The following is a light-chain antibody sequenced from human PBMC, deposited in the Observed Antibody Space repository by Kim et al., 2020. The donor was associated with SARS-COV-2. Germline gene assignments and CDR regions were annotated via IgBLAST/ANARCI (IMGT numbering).Light chain of an antibody. J-gene: IGLJ1*01. CDR2: DVN. CDR1: SSDVGGYNF. CDR3: SSYAGTNNFYV. Sequence: QSVTITCTGTSSDVGGYNFVSWHQQHPGKAPNLIIYDVNKRPSGVPNRFSGSKSGNTASLTVSGLQAGDEADYYCSSYAGTNNFYVFGTGTKVTVL. V-gene: IGLV2-8*01.